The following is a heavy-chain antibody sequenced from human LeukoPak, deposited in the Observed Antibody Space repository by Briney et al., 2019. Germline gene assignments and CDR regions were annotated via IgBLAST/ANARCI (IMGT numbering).Heavy chain of an antibody. J-gene: IGHJ5*02. CDR3: ASRTGGNWFDP. CDR2: ISAYNGNT. Sequence: ASVKGSCKASGYTFTSFGIGLVRQAPGQGLEWMGWISAYNGNTNYAQKLQGKVIMTTDTSTSTGDMELRSLRSDDTAVYYCASRTGGNWFDPWGQGTLVTI. CDR1: GYTFTSFG. D-gene: IGHD7-27*01. V-gene: IGHV1-18*01.